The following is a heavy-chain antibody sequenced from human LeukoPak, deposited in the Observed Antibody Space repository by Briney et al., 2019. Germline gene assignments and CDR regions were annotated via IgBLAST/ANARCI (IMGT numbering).Heavy chain of an antibody. V-gene: IGHV3-66*01. D-gene: IGHD3-10*01. CDR2: LYTAGTT. CDR1: GFTFSTFY. CDR3: ARSGPSVLWSKSFDY. Sequence: GGSLRLSCAASGFTFSTFYMSWVGQAPGKGVEGVSVLYTAGTTYYSDSVPGRFTISRDKCKNTKFLQMENLRAADTPTYYCARSGPSVLWSKSFDYWGQGALVTVSS. J-gene: IGHJ4*02.